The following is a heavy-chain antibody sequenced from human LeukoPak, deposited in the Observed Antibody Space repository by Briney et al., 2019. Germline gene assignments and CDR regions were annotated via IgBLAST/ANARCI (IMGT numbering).Heavy chain of an antibody. CDR1: GFTFSGSA. D-gene: IGHD5-24*01. Sequence: GGSLRLCCAASGFTFSGSAMHWVRQASGKGLEWVGRIRSKANSYATAYAASVKGRFTISRDDSKNTAYLQMNSLKTEDTAVYYCTPTRDGYNHPFDYWGQGTLVTVSS. CDR2: IRSKANSYAT. CDR3: TPTRDGYNHPFDY. J-gene: IGHJ4*02. V-gene: IGHV3-73*01.